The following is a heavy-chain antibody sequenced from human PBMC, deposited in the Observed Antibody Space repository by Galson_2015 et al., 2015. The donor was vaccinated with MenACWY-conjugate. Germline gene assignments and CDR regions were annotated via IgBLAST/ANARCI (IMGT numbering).Heavy chain of an antibody. Sequence: SLRLSCAASGFTFDSYRMSWVRQAPGKGLEWVTNINRDGGGTYYADSVKGRFTISRDNAKNSLYLQINSLRAEDTAVYYCARGVYDSSGYYFPWGQGTLVTVSS. CDR2: INRDGGGT. D-gene: IGHD3-22*01. J-gene: IGHJ1*01. CDR1: GFTFDSYR. CDR3: ARGVYDSSGYYFP. V-gene: IGHV3-7*01.